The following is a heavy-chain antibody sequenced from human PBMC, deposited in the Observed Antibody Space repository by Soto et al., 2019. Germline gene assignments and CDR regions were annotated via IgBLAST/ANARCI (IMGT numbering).Heavy chain of an antibody. J-gene: IGHJ6*02. CDR2: IIPIFGTA. CDR1: GGTFSSYA. V-gene: IGHV1-69*13. CDR3: ARAGGVEMATISPYYYYGMDV. D-gene: IGHD5-12*01. Sequence: SVKVSCKASGGTFSSYAISWVRQAPGQGLEWMGGIIPIFGTANYAQKFQGRVTITADESTSTAYMELSSLRSEDTAVYYCARAGGVEMATISPYYYYGMDVWGQGTTVTVSS.